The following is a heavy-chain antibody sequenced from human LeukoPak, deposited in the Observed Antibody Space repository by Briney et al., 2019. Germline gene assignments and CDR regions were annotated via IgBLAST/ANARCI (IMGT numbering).Heavy chain of an antibody. CDR2: IYSTGDT. J-gene: IGHJ4*03. CDR1: GASINNYY. Sequence: SETLSLTCTVSGASINNYYWSWVRQPPLKRLEWIGYIYSTGDTSYNPSLESRVSISMDTSKNHFSLEITSVTAADTAVYYCARGSRVYDRSGFHTWHDYWGHGTLVTVSS. D-gene: IGHD3-22*01. V-gene: IGHV4-59*01. CDR3: ARGSRVYDRSGFHTWHDY.